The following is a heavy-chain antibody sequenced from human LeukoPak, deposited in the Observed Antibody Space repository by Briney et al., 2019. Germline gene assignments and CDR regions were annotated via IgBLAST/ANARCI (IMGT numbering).Heavy chain of an antibody. J-gene: IGHJ4*02. Sequence: GGSLRLSCAASGFTFSSYSMNWVRQAPGKGLEWVSAISGSGGSTYYADSVKGRFTISRDNSKNTLYLQMNSLRAEDTAVYYCAKDLWGGVFDYWGQGTLVTVSS. CDR3: AKDLWGGVFDY. CDR2: ISGSGGST. V-gene: IGHV3-23*01. D-gene: IGHD3-16*01. CDR1: GFTFSSYS.